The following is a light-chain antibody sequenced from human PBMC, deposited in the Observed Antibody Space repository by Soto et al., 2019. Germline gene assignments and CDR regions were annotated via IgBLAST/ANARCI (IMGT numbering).Light chain of an antibody. CDR1: SSDVGGYNY. J-gene: IGLJ1*01. Sequence: QSALTQPASVSGSPGQSITISCTGTSSDVGGYNYVSWYQQHPGKAPKLMIYDVSDRPSGVSNRFSASKSGNTASLTISGLQAEDVADYYCCSYTRSSTPRVFGTGTKVTFL. CDR2: DVS. V-gene: IGLV2-14*03. CDR3: CSYTRSSTPRV.